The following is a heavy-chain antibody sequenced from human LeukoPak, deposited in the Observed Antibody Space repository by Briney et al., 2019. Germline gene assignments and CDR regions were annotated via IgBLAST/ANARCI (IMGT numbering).Heavy chain of an antibody. CDR3: ARTNLGYYDSSGYYYVGRFDP. J-gene: IGHJ5*02. Sequence: PSDTLSLTCTVSGGSISSYYWIWIRQPAGKGLEWIGRIYTSGSTNSNTSHTSRVNMSQGTFKNQSALKLSSVTAAVTTVYYCARTNLGYYDSSGYYYVGRFDPWGQGTLATVSS. CDR2: IYTSGST. D-gene: IGHD3-22*01. V-gene: IGHV4-4*07. CDR1: GGSISSYY.